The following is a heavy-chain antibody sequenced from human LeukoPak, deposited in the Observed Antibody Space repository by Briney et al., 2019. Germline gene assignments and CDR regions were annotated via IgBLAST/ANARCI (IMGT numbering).Heavy chain of an antibody. D-gene: IGHD3-3*01. CDR2: IYSGGST. CDR1: GFTVSSNY. CDR3: ARTNRVRSGPGLYFDF. Sequence: GGSLRLSCAASGFTVSSNYMSWVRQAPGKGLEWVSVIYSGGSTYYADSVKGRFTISRDSSKNTLYLQMNSLRAEDAAVYYCARTNRVRSGPGLYFDFWGQGTLVTVSS. J-gene: IGHJ4*02. V-gene: IGHV3-53*01.